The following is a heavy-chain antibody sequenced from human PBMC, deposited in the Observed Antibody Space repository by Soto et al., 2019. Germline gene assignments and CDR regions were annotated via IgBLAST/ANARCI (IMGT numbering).Heavy chain of an antibody. CDR1: GDSVSSDSYY. Sequence: PSETLSLTCTASGDSVSSDSYYWTWIRQPPGKGLEWIGYISSSGRTNYNPSLKSRVTISLDTSSNQFSLELTSVTAADTAIYYCTRDIRGYSRAFDYWGQGTLVTVSS. CDR3: TRDIRGYSRAFDY. V-gene: IGHV4-61*01. D-gene: IGHD5-18*01. CDR2: ISSSGRT. J-gene: IGHJ4*02.